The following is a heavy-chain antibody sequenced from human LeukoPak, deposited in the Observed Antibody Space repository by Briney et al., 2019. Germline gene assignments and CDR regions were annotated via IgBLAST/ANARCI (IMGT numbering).Heavy chain of an antibody. CDR1: GFTFSSRW. J-gene: IGHJ4*02. CDR2: ISGDASTT. CDR3: AKDGVYCSSTSCYPPYFDY. V-gene: IGHV3-74*01. Sequence: GGSLRLSCAASGFTFSSRWMHWVRQAPGKGLVWGSRISGDASTTNYADSVKGRFTISRDNSKNTLYLQMNSLRPEDTAVYYCAKDGVYCSSTSCYPPYFDYWGQGTLVTASS. D-gene: IGHD2-2*01.